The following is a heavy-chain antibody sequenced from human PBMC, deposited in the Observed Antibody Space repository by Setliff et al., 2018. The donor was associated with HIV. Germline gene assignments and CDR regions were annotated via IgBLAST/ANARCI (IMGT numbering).Heavy chain of an antibody. CDR2: VDPNTGNA. V-gene: IGHV1-8*01. CDR1: GYSFTTYD. D-gene: IGHD2-8*01. CDR3: ARMEYDVRGRAPNWFDP. Sequence: ASVKVSCKASGYSFTTYDINWARQAPGQGLEWMGWVDPNTGNAGYGQKFQGRVTMTRDTSISTAYMELSSLTSEDTAVYYCARMEYDVRGRAPNWFDPWGPGTLVTVSS. J-gene: IGHJ5*02.